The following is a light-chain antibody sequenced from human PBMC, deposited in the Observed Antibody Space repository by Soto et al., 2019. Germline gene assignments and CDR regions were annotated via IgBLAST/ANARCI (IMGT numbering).Light chain of an antibody. CDR3: GAWDDSLSAGV. J-gene: IGLJ3*02. CDR2: ENN. V-gene: IGLV1-51*02. Sequence: QSVLTHPPSVSAAPGQRVTVSCSGSNSNIGNNYVSWYHHLPGAAPKLLIYENNQRPSGIADRFSGSKSGTSATLGITGLQTGDEGDYYCGAWDDSLSAGVFGGGTKLTVL. CDR1: NSNIGNNY.